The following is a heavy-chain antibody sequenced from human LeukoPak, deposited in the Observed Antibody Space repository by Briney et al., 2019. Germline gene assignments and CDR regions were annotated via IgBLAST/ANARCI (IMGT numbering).Heavy chain of an antibody. D-gene: IGHD2-21*01. CDR3: AKDFRIGYSAHFDY. CDR2: IYENGGTT. CDR1: GFTFRSHA. V-gene: IGHV3-23*01. Sequence: GGSLRLSCVGSGFTFRSHAMSWVRQAPEKGLEFVSGIYENGGTTYYADSVKGRFSISRDNSKNTLYLQMDSLRGEDTAVYYCAKDFRIGYSAHFDYWGEGALVTVSS. J-gene: IGHJ4*02.